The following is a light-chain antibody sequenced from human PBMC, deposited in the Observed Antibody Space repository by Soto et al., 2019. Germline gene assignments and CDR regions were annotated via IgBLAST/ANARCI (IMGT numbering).Light chain of an antibody. V-gene: IGLV4-69*01. J-gene: IGLJ3*02. CDR2: LNSDGSH. CDR1: SGHSIYS. Sequence: QLVLTQSPSASASLGASVKLTCTLSSGHSIYSIAWHQQRPGKGPRYLMRLNSDGSHIKGDGIPDRFTGSSSGAERYLTISSLQSDDEAVYYCQTWGTGINWVFGGGTKVTVL. CDR3: QTWGTGINWV.